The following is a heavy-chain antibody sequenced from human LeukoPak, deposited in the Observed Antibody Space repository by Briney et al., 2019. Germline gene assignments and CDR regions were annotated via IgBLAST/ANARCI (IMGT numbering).Heavy chain of an antibody. D-gene: IGHD2-15*01. J-gene: IGHJ6*03. CDR1: GFTFSSFG. Sequence: GGSLRLSCAASGFTFSSFGMHWVRQAPGRGLEWVALISYDGSDKYYADSVKGRFTISRDNSRNTVSLQMNSLRPADTAVYYCAKEGVIPATAYYYMDVWGKGTTVTVSS. V-gene: IGHV3-30*18. CDR3: AKEGVIPATAYYYMDV. CDR2: ISYDGSDK.